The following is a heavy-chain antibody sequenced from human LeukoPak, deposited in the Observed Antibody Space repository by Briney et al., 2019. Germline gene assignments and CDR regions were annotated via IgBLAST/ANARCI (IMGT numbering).Heavy chain of an antibody. D-gene: IGHD6-13*01. CDR2: INSAGDVT. CDR3: VKDMWRSNTWRFDS. CDR1: GFTFDDFA. J-gene: IGHJ4*02. Sequence: GGSLRLSCVASGFTFDDFALHWVRQAPGKGLEWVSLINSAGDVTYYADSVQGRFSVSRDNIKKSMYLQMNSLRTEDTALYYCVKDMWRSNTWRFDSWGQGTLVTVSS. V-gene: IGHV3-43D*03.